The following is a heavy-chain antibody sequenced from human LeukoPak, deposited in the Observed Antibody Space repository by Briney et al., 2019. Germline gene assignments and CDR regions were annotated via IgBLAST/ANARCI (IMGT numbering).Heavy chain of an antibody. Sequence: ASVKVSCKASGYTFTSYGISWVRQAPGQGLEWMGWISAYNGNTNYAQKLQGRVTMTTDTSTSTAYMELRSLRSDDTAVYYCVRDGGSGWYFHGWFDPWGQGTLVTVSS. CDR1: GYTFTSYG. D-gene: IGHD6-19*01. CDR3: VRDGGSGWYFHGWFDP. CDR2: ISAYNGNT. J-gene: IGHJ5*02. V-gene: IGHV1-18*01.